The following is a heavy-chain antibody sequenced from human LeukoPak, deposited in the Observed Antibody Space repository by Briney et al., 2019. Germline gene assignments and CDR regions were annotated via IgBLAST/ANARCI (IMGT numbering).Heavy chain of an antibody. CDR1: GGSISSYY. CDR2: IYYSGSA. Sequence: PSQTLSLTCSVSGGSISSYYWSWIRQPPGKGLEWIGYIYYSGSANYNPSLKSRVTISVDTSKNQFSLKLSSVTAADTAVYYCARGRRETARLGVDPWGQGTLVTVSS. J-gene: IGHJ5*02. V-gene: IGHV4-59*01. D-gene: IGHD2-21*01. CDR3: ARGRRETARLGVDP.